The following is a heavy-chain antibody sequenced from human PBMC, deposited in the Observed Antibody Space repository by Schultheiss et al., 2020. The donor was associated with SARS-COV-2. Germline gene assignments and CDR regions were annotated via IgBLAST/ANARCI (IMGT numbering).Heavy chain of an antibody. Sequence: SETLSLTCAVSGGSISSSNWWSWVRQPPGKGLEWIGEIYHSGSTNYNPSLKSRVTISVDTSKNQFSLKLSSVTAADTAVYYCARGLWNYPTFDYWGQGTLVTVSS. CDR2: IYHSGST. CDR1: GGSISSSNW. J-gene: IGHJ4*02. V-gene: IGHV4-4*02. D-gene: IGHD1-7*01. CDR3: ARGLWNYPTFDY.